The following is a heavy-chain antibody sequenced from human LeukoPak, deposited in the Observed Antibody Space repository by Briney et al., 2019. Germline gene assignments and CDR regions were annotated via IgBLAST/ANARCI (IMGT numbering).Heavy chain of an antibody. CDR2: INAGNGNT. V-gene: IGHV1-3*01. CDR3: ARDNYDSSGYYPGQDY. Sequence: ASVKVSCKASGYTFTSYAMHWVRQAPGQRLEWMGWINAGNGNTKYSQKFQGRVTITRDTSASTAYMELSSLRSEDTAVYYCARDNYDSSGYYPGQDYWGQGTLVTVSS. J-gene: IGHJ4*02. CDR1: GYTFTSYA. D-gene: IGHD3-22*01.